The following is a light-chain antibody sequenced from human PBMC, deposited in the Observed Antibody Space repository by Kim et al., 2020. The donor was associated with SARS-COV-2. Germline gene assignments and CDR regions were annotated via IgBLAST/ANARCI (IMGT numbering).Light chain of an antibody. CDR1: QDINNF. J-gene: IGKJ1*01. CDR2: DVS. V-gene: IGKV1-27*01. Sequence: IQMTQSPSSLSASVGDRVTITCRASQDINNFLAWYQQKPGKPPNLLIYDVSALRPGVPSRFSGSGSGTDFTLTISSLQPEDVATYVCQKYNSAPRTFGQGTKVDIK. CDR3: QKYNSAPRT.